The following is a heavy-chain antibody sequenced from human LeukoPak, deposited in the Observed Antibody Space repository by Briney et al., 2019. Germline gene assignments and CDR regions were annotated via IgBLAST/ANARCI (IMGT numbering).Heavy chain of an antibody. J-gene: IGHJ4*02. CDR1: GYIFTSYG. Sequence: HGASVKVSCKASGYIFTSYGISWVRQAPGQGLEWMGWISAYNGNTNYAQKLQGRVTMTTDTSTSTAYMELRSLRSDDTAVYYCARGYCSSTSCFYFDYWGQGTLVTVSS. V-gene: IGHV1-18*04. D-gene: IGHD2-2*01. CDR3: ARGYCSSTSCFYFDY. CDR2: ISAYNGNT.